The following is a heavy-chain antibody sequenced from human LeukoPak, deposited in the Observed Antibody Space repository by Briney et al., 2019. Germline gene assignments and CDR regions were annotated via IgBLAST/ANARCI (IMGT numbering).Heavy chain of an antibody. V-gene: IGHV3-21*01. J-gene: IGHJ4*02. CDR3: ARRSPSYYFDY. Sequence: SVKVRFTISRDNAKNSLYLQMNSLRAEDTAVYYCARRSPSYYFDYWGQGTQVTDCS.